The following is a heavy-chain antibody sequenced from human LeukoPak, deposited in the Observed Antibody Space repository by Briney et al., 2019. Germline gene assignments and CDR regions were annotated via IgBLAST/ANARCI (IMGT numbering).Heavy chain of an antibody. CDR1: GFTFSSYA. J-gene: IGHJ4*02. D-gene: IGHD3-22*01. CDR3: ARDDYYDSSGYYDDY. V-gene: IGHV3-30-3*01. Sequence: GGSLRLSCAASGFTFSSYAMHWVRQAPGEGLEWVAVISYDGSNKYYADSVKGRFTISRDNSKNTLYLQMNSLRAEDTAVYYCARDDYYDSSGYYDDYWGQGTLVTVSS. CDR2: ISYDGSNK.